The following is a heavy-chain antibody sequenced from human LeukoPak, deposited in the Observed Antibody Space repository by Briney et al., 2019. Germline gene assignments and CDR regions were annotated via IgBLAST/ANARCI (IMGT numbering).Heavy chain of an antibody. V-gene: IGHV4-59*01. CDR1: GGSISSYY. J-gene: IGHJ3*02. Sequence: SETLSLTCTVSGGSISSYYWSWLRQPPGKGLEWIGYIYYSGSTNYNPSLKSRVTISVDTSKNQFSLKLSSVTAADTAVYYCARDSTHAFDIWGQGTMVTVSS. CDR3: ARDSTHAFDI. CDR2: IYYSGST. D-gene: IGHD2-15*01.